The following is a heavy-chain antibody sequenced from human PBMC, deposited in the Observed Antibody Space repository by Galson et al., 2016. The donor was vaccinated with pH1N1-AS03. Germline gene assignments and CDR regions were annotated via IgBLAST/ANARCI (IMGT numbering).Heavy chain of an antibody. CDR3: ARADSGREFDY. CDR2: IWYDGSTK. J-gene: IGHJ4*02. CDR1: GFSFNTHG. V-gene: IGHV3-33*08. Sequence: SLRLSCAASGFSFNTHGMHWVRQAPGKGLEWVAVIWYDGSTKYYGDSVKGRFIISRDNSRNTVYLQMKSLRAEDTAVYYCARADSGREFDYWGQGTLVTVSS. D-gene: IGHD1-26*01.